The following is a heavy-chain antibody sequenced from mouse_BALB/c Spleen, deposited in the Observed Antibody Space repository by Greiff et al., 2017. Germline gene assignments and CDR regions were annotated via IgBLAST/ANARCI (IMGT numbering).Heavy chain of an antibody. CDR1: GFTFSSYG. CDR3: ARNWDGFDY. D-gene: IGHD4-1*01. J-gene: IGHJ2*01. CDR2: INSNGGST. Sequence: EVHLVESGGGLVQPGGSLKLSCAASGFTFSSYGMSWVRQTPDKRLELVATINSNGGSTYYPDSVKGRFTISRDNAKNTLYLQMSSLKSEDTAMYYCARNWDGFDYWGQGTTLTVSS. V-gene: IGHV5-6-3*01.